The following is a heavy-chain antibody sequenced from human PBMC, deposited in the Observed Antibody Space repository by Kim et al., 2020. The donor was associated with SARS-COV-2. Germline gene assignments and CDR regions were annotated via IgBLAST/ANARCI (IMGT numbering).Heavy chain of an antibody. CDR3: ASYSNYSFADAFDI. D-gene: IGHD4-4*01. CDR1: GGSFSGYY. J-gene: IGHJ3*02. CDR2: INHSGST. V-gene: IGHV4-34*01. Sequence: SETLSLICAVYGGSFSGYYWSWIRQPPGKGLEWIGEINHSGSTNYNPSLKSRVTISVDTSKNQFSLKLSSVTAADTAVYYCASYSNYSFADAFDIWGQGTMVTVSS.